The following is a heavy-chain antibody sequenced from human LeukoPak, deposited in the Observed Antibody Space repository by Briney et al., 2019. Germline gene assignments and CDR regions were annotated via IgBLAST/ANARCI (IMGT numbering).Heavy chain of an antibody. Sequence: GGSLRLSCAASGFSFSSYAMRWVRQAPGKGLEWVSAISGSGGSTYYADSVKGRFTISRDNSKNTLYLQMNSLRAEDTAVYYCAKDPRRDGYNYHFDYWRQGTLVTVSS. D-gene: IGHD5-24*01. V-gene: IGHV3-23*01. CDR3: AKDPRRDGYNYHFDY. CDR1: GFSFSSYA. J-gene: IGHJ4*02. CDR2: ISGSGGST.